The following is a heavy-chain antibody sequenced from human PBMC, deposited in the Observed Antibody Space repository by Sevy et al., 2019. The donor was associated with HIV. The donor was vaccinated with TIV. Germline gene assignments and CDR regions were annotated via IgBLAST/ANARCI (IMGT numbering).Heavy chain of an antibody. CDR1: GGTFSSYA. D-gene: IGHD1-1*01. Sequence: AAVKVSCKASGGTFSSYAISWVRQAPGQGLEWMGGIIPIFRTANYSQKFQGRVTITADKSTSTAYMELSSLRSEDTAVYYCARASRNDGTDWFDPWGQGTPVTVSS. CDR2: IIPIFRTA. CDR3: ARASRNDGTDWFDP. J-gene: IGHJ5*02. V-gene: IGHV1-69*06.